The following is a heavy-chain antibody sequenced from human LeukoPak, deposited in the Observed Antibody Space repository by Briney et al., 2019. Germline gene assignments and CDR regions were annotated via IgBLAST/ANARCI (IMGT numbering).Heavy chain of an antibody. Sequence: PGGSLRLSCAASGFSFNSDWMDWVRQAPGKGLEWVSVFYSGGDTHYADSVKGRFTISRDNSKNTLYLQMNSLRAEDTAVYYCARDSTGYWYFDLWGRGTLVSVSS. CDR2: FYSGGDT. J-gene: IGHJ2*01. D-gene: IGHD3-3*02. CDR3: ARDSTGYWYFDL. V-gene: IGHV3-53*01. CDR1: GFSFNSDW.